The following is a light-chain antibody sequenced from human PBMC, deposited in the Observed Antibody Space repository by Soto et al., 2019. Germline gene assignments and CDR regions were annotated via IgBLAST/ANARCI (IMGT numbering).Light chain of an antibody. CDR2: EVS. V-gene: IGLV2-14*01. Sequence: QSALTQPASVSGAPGQSITISCTGTNSDVNYVSWHQQHPGKAPKLMIWEVSNRPSGVSNRFSGSKSGNTASLTISGLQAEDEADYYCSSGTSSATDVVFGGGTKLTVL. CDR3: SSGTSSATDVV. CDR1: NSDVNY. J-gene: IGLJ2*01.